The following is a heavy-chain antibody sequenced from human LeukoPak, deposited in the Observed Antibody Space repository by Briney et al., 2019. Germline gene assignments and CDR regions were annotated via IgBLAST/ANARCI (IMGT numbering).Heavy chain of an antibody. Sequence: GGSLRLSCAASGFTFSSYWMHWVRQAPGKGLVWVSRINTDGSTTTYADSVKGRFTISRDNAKNTVYLQMNSLRAGDTAVYYCGRGDGAGGQGTMVTVSS. CDR3: GRGDGA. V-gene: IGHV3-74*01. CDR2: INTDGSTT. D-gene: IGHD3-16*01. CDR1: GFTFSSYW. J-gene: IGHJ3*01.